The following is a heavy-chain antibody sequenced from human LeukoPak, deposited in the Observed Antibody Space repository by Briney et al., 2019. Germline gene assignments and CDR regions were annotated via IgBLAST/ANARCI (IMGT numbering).Heavy chain of an antibody. CDR1: GFTFSSYA. CDR3: AKAGCSGGSCYFDP. J-gene: IGHJ5*02. D-gene: IGHD2-15*01. Sequence: GGSLRLSCEASGFTFSSYAMNWVRQPPGKGLVWVSSISGSGNTYYADSVRGRLTISRDNSKNTLYLQMNSLRVDDTAIYYCAKAGCSGGSCYFDPWGQGTLVTVSS. CDR2: ISGSGNT. V-gene: IGHV3-23*01.